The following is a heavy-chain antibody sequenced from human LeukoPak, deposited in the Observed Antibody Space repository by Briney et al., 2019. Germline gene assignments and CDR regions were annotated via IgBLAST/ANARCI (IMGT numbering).Heavy chain of an antibody. CDR3: ATDEGYGDKYNDY. J-gene: IGHJ4*02. D-gene: IGHD4/OR15-4a*01. CDR1: GGTFSSYA. V-gene: IGHV1-69*04. Sequence: SVKVSCKASGGTFSSYAISWVRQAPGQGLEWMGRIIPILGIANYAQKFQGRVTITADKSTSTAYMELSGLRSEDTAVYYCATDEGYGDKYNDYWGQGTLVTVSS. CDR2: IIPILGIA.